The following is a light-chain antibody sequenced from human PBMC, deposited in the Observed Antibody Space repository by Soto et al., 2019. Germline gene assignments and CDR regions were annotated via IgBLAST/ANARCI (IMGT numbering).Light chain of an antibody. CDR1: QSISNNY. CDR2: GAS. J-gene: IGKJ1*01. Sequence: EIVLTQSTGTLSLSPGERATLSCRASQSISNNYLAWYQQKPGQAPRLLLYGASSRATGIPDRFSGSGSGTDFTLTISRLEPEDFAVYYCQRYGGSHWTFGQGTKVEIK. V-gene: IGKV3-20*01. CDR3: QRYGGSHWT.